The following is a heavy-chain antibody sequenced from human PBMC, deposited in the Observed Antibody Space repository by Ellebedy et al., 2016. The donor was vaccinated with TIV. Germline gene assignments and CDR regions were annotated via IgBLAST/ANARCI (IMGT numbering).Heavy chain of an antibody. V-gene: IGHV3-30*02. Sequence: GESLKISCAASGFTFHSYGMHWVRQAPGKGLEWVTFIRYDGSDKYYADSVKGRFTVSRDNSKNTLTLQMNSLRLEDTAVYYCAKALFAFGEFESPFDPWGQGTLVIVSS. CDR1: GFTFHSYG. CDR3: AKALFAFGEFESPFDP. D-gene: IGHD3-10*01. CDR2: IRYDGSDK. J-gene: IGHJ5*02.